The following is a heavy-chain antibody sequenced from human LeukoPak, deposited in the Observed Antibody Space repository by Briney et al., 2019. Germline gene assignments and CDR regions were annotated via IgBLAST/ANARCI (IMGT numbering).Heavy chain of an antibody. V-gene: IGHV1-2*02. CDR1: GYTFTGYY. Sequence: ASVKVTCKASGYTFTGYYMHWVRQAPGQGLEWMGWINPNSGGTNYAQKFQGRVTMTRDTSISTAYMELSRLRSDDTAVYYCARDLRRVRGVIIDYWGQGTLVTVSS. CDR3: ARDLRRVRGVIIDY. D-gene: IGHD3-10*01. J-gene: IGHJ4*02. CDR2: INPNSGGT.